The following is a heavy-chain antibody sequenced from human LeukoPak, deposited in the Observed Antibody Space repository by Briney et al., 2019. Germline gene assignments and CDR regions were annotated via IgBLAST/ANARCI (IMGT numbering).Heavy chain of an antibody. J-gene: IGHJ4*02. Sequence: GGSLRLSCAASGFTFDDYAMHWVRQAPGKGLEWVSLISGDGSNTYYADSVKGRFTISRDNSKNSLYLQMNSLRTEDTAVYYCASARGSNYGSLGDWGQGTLVTVSS. CDR1: GFTFDDYA. CDR2: ISGDGSNT. CDR3: ASARGSNYGSLGD. V-gene: IGHV3-43*02. D-gene: IGHD5-18*01.